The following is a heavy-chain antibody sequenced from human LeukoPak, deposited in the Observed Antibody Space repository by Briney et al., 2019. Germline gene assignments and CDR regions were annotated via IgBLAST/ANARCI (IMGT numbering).Heavy chain of an antibody. CDR3: ARAVHCSGGSCYGGYYYYYMDV. CDR1: GGSFSGYY. J-gene: IGHJ6*03. D-gene: IGHD2-15*01. V-gene: IGHV4-34*01. CDR2: INHSGST. Sequence: SETLSLTCAVYGGSFSGYYWSWIRQPPGKGLEWIGEINHSGSTNYNPSLKSRVTISVDTSKNQFSLKLSSVTAADTAVYYCARAVHCSGGSCYGGYYYYYMDVWGKGTTVTISS.